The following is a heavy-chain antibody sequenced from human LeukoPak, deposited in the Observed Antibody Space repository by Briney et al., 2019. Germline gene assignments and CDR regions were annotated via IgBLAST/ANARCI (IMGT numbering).Heavy chain of an antibody. CDR3: VRGLRKDGHNLFDY. D-gene: IGHD5-24*01. CDR2: LNPNSGDT. J-gene: IGHJ4*02. Sequence: GAPVKVSCKSSGYTFTAFYVHWVRQAPGQGLEWMGWLNPNSGDTNYAQKFQDRVTMTTDTSITTVYMDLRRLTSDDTAVYYCVRGLRKDGHNLFDYWGQGTLVTVSS. V-gene: IGHV1-2*02. CDR1: GYTFTAFY.